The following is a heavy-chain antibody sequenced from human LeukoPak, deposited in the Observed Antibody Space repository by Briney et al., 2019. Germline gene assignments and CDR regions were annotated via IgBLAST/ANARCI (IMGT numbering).Heavy chain of an antibody. CDR1: GYSFTRYW. CDR3: ARLDSTMFDP. D-gene: IGHD5-18*01. CDR2: IYPGDSDT. Sequence: GESLKISCKGSGYSFTRYWIGWVRQMPGKGLEWMGIIYPGDSDTRYSPSFQGQVSMSADKSSSTAYVQWSSLKASDTAIYYCARLDSTMFDPWGQGTLVTVSS. V-gene: IGHV5-51*01. J-gene: IGHJ5*02.